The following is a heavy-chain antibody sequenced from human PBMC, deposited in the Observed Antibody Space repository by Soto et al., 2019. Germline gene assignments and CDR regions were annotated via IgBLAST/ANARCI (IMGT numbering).Heavy chain of an antibody. CDR2: IKSKTDGGTT. D-gene: IGHD4-17*01. CDR3: TTPPQHGDYLYGMDV. J-gene: IGHJ6*02. Sequence: LRLSCAASGFTFSNAWMSWVRQAPGKGLEWVGRIKSKTDGGTTDYAAPVKGRFTISRDDSKNTLYLQMNSLKTEDTAVYYCTTPPQHGDYLYGMDVWGQGTTVTVSS. V-gene: IGHV3-15*01. CDR1: GFTFSNAW.